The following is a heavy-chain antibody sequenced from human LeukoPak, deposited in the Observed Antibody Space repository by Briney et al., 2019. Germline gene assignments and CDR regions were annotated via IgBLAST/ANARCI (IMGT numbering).Heavy chain of an antibody. V-gene: IGHV3-23*01. CDR1: GFTFSSYA. CDR2: ISGSGGST. D-gene: IGHD6-19*01. CDR3: VKLMYSSGWDTLDY. Sequence: GGSLRLSCAASGFTFSSYAMSWVRQAPGKGLEWVSGISGSGGSTYRADSVKGRFTISRDKSKNTLSLQMNSLRAEDTAVYYCVKLMYSSGWDTLDYWGQGTLVTVSS. J-gene: IGHJ4*02.